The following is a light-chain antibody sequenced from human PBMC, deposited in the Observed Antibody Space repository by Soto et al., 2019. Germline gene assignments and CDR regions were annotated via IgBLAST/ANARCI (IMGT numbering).Light chain of an antibody. V-gene: IGLV2-14*01. CDR1: SSDVGGYNY. J-gene: IGLJ2*01. CDR2: DVS. CDR3: SSYTSSSTVVV. Sequence: QSVLTQPASVSGSPGQSITISCPGTSSDVGGYNYVSWYQQHPGKAPKLMIYDVSNRPSGVSNRFSGSKSGNTASLTISGLQAEDEADYYCSSYTSSSTVVVFGGATKLTVL.